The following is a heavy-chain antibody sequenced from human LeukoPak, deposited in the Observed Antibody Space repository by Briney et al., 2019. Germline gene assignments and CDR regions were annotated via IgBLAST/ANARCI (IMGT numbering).Heavy chain of an antibody. J-gene: IGHJ4*02. V-gene: IGHV3-33*01. Sequence: QPGRSLRLSCAASGFTFSSYGMHWVRQAPGKGLEWVAVIWYDGSNKYYADSVKGRFTISRDNSKNTLYLQMNGLRAEDTAVYYCAREVVDTAMVTCGLDYWGQGTLVTVSS. CDR3: AREVVDTAMVTCGLDY. CDR2: IWYDGSNK. CDR1: GFTFSSYG. D-gene: IGHD5-18*01.